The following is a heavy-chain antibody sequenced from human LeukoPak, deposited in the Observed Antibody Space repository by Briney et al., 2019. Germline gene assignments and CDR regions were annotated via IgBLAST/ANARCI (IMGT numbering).Heavy chain of an antibody. D-gene: IGHD4-17*01. V-gene: IGHV3-48*02. Sequence: PGGSLRLSCAASGFTFSAYRMNWGRQAPGKGLEWVSYISSSGSTIYYADSVKGRFTISRDSAKNSMYLQMNTLRDEDTAVYYCARDRDGDPDYWGQGTLVTVSS. CDR2: ISSSGSTI. CDR3: ARDRDGDPDY. CDR1: GFTFSAYR. J-gene: IGHJ4*02.